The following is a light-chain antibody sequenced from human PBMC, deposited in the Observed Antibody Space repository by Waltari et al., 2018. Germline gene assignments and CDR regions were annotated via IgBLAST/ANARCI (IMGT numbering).Light chain of an antibody. Sequence: QSVLTQPPSASGPPGQRVHISCSGSNSNIGSTIVHWYQLLPGVAPKLLIYSDNQRPSGVPDRFSGPRSGNSASLAISGLQSEDEADYYCAAWDDSLNVIFGGGTKLTVL. J-gene: IGLJ2*01. V-gene: IGLV1-44*01. CDR2: SDN. CDR3: AAWDDSLNVI. CDR1: NSNIGSTI.